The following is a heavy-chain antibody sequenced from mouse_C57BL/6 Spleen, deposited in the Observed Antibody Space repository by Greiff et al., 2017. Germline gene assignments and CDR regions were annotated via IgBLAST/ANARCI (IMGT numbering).Heavy chain of an antibody. Sequence: QVQLQQPGAELVKPGASVKLSCKASGYTFTSYWMHWVKQRPGRGLEWIGRIDPNRGGTKYNEKFKSKATLTVDKPSSTAYMQLSSLPSEDSAVDYCARKEYGSSYWYFDVWGTGTTVTVSS. J-gene: IGHJ1*03. CDR2: IDPNRGGT. D-gene: IGHD1-1*01. CDR3: ARKEYGSSYWYFDV. CDR1: GYTFTSYW. V-gene: IGHV1-72*01.